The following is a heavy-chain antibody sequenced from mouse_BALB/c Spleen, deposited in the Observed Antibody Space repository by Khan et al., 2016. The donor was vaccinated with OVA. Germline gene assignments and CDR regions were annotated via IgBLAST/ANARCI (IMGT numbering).Heavy chain of an antibody. CDR1: GFSLTSYG. Sequence: VELVESGPGLVAPSQSLSLTCTVSGFSLTSYGVPWVRQPPGKGLEWLGVIWADGSTNYNSALMSRLSISKDNSKSQVFLKMNSLQTDDTTMIYCGRIEDIWGQGTTLTVSS. D-gene: IGHD1-3*01. J-gene: IGHJ2*01. CDR3: GRIEDI. V-gene: IGHV2-9*02. CDR2: IWADGST.